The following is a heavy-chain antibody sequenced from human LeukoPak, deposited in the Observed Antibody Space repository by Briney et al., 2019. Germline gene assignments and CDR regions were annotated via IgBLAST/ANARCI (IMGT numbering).Heavy chain of an antibody. Sequence: GGSLRLSCAASGFTFSDFGMSWVRQAPGKGLEWVPYINSSSLSIYYADSVKGRFTISRDNARNSLYLQMNSLRAEDTAVYYCARDATPTQLWFRGSFDYWGLGALVTVSS. CDR2: INSSSLSI. CDR3: ARDATPTQLWFRGSFDY. D-gene: IGHD5-18*01. J-gene: IGHJ4*02. V-gene: IGHV3-48*01. CDR1: GFTFSDFG.